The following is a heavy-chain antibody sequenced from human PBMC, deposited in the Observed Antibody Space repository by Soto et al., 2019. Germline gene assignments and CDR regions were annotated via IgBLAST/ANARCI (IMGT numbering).Heavy chain of an antibody. CDR2: IDPSDSYT. D-gene: IGHD3-10*01. V-gene: IGHV5-10-1*01. CDR3: ARNMVRGVIHHYGMDV. Sequence: GESLKISCKGSGYSFTSYWISWVRQMPGKGLEWMGRIDPSDSYTNYSPSFQGHVTISADKSISTAYLQWSSLKASDTAMYYCARNMVRGVIHHYGMDVWGQGTTATVSS. CDR1: GYSFTSYW. J-gene: IGHJ6*02.